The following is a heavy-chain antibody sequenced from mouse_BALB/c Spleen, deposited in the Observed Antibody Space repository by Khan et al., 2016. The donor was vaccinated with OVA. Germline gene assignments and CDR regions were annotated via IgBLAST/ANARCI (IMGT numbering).Heavy chain of an antibody. J-gene: IGHJ2*01. Sequence: QVQLKESGPGLVAPSQSLSITCTVSGFSLTSYGVHWVRQPPGQGLEWLGVIWAGGSTNYNLALMSRLSISKDNSKSQVFFKMNSLQTDDTAMYYCSRLEDIWGQGTTLTVSS. CDR2: IWAGGST. CDR3: SRLEDI. V-gene: IGHV2-9*02. D-gene: IGHD1-3*01. CDR1: GFSLTSYG.